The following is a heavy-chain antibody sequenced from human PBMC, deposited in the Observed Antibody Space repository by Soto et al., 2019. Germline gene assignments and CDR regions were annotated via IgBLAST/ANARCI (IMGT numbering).Heavy chain of an antibody. CDR3: ARTGSYYKTFHI. CDR2: IYYSGST. J-gene: IGHJ4*02. CDR1: GGSVSSGSYH. V-gene: IGHV4-61*01. D-gene: IGHD1-26*01. Sequence: PSEILPLPCTVSGGSVSSGSYHWSWIRQPPGKGLEWIGYIYYSGSTNYNPSLKSRVTISVDTSKNQFSLKLSSVTAADTAVYYCARTGSYYKTFHIWGQGTLVTVSS.